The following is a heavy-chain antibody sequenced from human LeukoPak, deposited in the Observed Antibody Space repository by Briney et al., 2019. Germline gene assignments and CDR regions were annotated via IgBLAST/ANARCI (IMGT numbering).Heavy chain of an antibody. J-gene: IGHJ4*02. D-gene: IGHD2-15*01. CDR2: ISGSGGST. V-gene: IGHV3-23*01. CDR3: AKVVDIVVVVAATYFDY. Sequence: GGSLRRSCAASGFTFSSYAMSWVRPAPGKGLEWVSAISGSGGSTYYADSVKGRFTISRDNSKNTLYLQMNSLRAEDTAVSYCAKVVDIVVVVAATYFDYWGQGTLVTVSS. CDR1: GFTFSSYA.